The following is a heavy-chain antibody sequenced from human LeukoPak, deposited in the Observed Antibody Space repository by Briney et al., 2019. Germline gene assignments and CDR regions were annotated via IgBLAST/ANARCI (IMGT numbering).Heavy chain of an antibody. CDR1: GYTFTGYY. CDR2: INPNSGGT. J-gene: IGHJ6*03. V-gene: IGHV1-2*02. D-gene: IGHD1-7*01. CDR3: ARASPEVGTTWWFGLVYYYYMDV. Sequence: ASVKVSCKASGYTFTGYYMHWVRQAPGQGLEWMGWINPNSGGTNYAQKFQGRVTMTRDTSISTAYMELSRLRSDDTAVYYCARASPEVGTTWWFGLVYYYYMDVWGKGITVTVSS.